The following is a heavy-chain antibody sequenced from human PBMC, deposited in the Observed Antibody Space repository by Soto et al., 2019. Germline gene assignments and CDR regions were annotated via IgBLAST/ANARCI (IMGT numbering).Heavy chain of an antibody. J-gene: IGHJ5*02. CDR2: MNPNSGNT. D-gene: IGHD3-10*01. CDR1: GYTFTSYD. CDR3: GRGPGSKVRGRGWFDP. Sequence: QVQLVQSGAEVKKPGASVKVSCKASGYTFTSYDINWVRQATGQGLEWMGWMNPNSGNTGYAQKFQGRVTMTRNTSITTAYMELSSLRSEDTAVYYCGRGPGSKVRGRGWFDPWGQGTLVTVSS. V-gene: IGHV1-8*01.